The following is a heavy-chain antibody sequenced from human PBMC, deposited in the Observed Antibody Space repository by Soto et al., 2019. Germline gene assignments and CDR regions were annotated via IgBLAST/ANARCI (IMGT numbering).Heavy chain of an antibody. D-gene: IGHD2-15*01. CDR2: ISRDGRNT. CDR3: ARGNLSFDCES. CDR1: VFCFGSCG. V-gene: IGHV3-30*03. Sequence: VESGGEVVHPGRSLRPSCAASVFCFGSCGMHWGRQAPGQGLERVAFISRDGRNTSYADSVRGRFTLSRDYSQSTISLQMSALRDGERALYNCARGNLSFDCESWGRGTVVTLSS. J-gene: IGHJ4*02.